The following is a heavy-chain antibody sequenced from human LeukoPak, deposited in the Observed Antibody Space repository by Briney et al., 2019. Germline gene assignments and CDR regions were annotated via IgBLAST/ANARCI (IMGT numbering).Heavy chain of an antibody. V-gene: IGHV3-48*01. J-gene: IGHJ4*02. CDR3: ARVKDSSSWDFDY. CDR2: ISSSSSTI. Sequence: PGGSLRLSCAASGFTFSSYSMNWVRQAPGKGLEWVSYISSSSSTIYYADSVKGRFTITRDNAKNSLYLQMNSLRAEDTAVYYCARVKDSSSWDFDYWGQGTLVTVSS. CDR1: GFTFSSYS. D-gene: IGHD6-13*01.